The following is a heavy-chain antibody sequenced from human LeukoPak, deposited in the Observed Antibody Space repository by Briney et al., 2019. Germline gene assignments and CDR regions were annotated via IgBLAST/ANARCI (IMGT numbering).Heavy chain of an antibody. CDR2: IRYDGTNK. Sequence: GGSLRLSCAASGFTFSSYGMHWVRQAPGKGLEWVAFIRYDGTNKYYADSVKGRFTISRDNSKNTLYLQMNSLRAEDTAVYYCAKASAMIVVVSKHFDYWGQGTLVTVSS. D-gene: IGHD3-22*01. V-gene: IGHV3-30*02. CDR3: AKASAMIVVVSKHFDY. J-gene: IGHJ4*02. CDR1: GFTFSSYG.